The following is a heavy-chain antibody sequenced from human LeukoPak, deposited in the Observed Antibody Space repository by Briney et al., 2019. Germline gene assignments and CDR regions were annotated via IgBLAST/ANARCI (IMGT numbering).Heavy chain of an antibody. D-gene: IGHD5-24*01. CDR3: ARIRRDGSTAAGIYFDY. J-gene: IGHJ4*02. V-gene: IGHV1-2*06. CDR1: GYTFTGYY. Sequence: ASVKVSCKASGYTFTGYYMHWVRQAPGQGLEWMGLINPNSGGTNYAQKFQGRVTMTRDTSISTAYMELSRLRSDDTAVYYCARIRRDGSTAAGIYFDYWGQGTLVTVSS. CDR2: INPNSGGT.